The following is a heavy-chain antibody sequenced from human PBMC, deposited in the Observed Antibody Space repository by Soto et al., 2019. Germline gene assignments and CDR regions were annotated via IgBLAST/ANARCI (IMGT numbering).Heavy chain of an antibody. CDR2: IDPPDSQT. Sequence: PGESLKISCEGSGYRFASYWITWVRQVPGKGLEWMGRIDPPDSQTNYSASFEGHVTFSADKSINTAFLQWSSLRASDTATYFCTRHAVITSGGVIVSHWFDPWGQGTPVTVSS. D-gene: IGHD3-16*02. V-gene: IGHV5-10-1*01. J-gene: IGHJ5*02. CDR3: TRHAVITSGGVIVSHWFDP. CDR1: GYRFASYW.